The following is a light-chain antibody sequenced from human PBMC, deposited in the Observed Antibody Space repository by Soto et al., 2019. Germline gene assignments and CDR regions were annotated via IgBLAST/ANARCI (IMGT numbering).Light chain of an antibody. CDR3: QQRAKWPRT. J-gene: IGKJ1*01. Sequence: EIVLTQSPATLSLSPGERVTLSCWASQSVSNSLAWFQQRPGQAPRLLIYGASDRATGIPARFSGTGSGTDFTLTISSLEPEDFAVYYCQQRAKWPRTFGQGTKVEIK. CDR1: QSVSNS. V-gene: IGKV3-11*01. CDR2: GAS.